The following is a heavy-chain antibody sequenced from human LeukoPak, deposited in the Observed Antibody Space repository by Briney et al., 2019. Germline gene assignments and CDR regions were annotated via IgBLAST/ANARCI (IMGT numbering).Heavy chain of an antibody. D-gene: IGHD1-20*01. J-gene: IGHJ5*02. CDR1: GYTFTDYY. V-gene: IGHV1-69-2*01. CDR3: ATGDGITGPNNWFDP. CDR2: VYPEDGET. Sequence: ATVKISCKVSGYTFTDYYMHWVPQAPGKGLEWMGLVYPEDGETIYAEKFQGRVTINADTSTDTAYMELSSLRSEDTAVYYCATGDGITGPNNWFDPWGQGTLVTVSS.